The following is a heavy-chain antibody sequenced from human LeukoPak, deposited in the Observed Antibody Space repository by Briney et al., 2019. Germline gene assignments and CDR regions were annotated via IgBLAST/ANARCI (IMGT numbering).Heavy chain of an antibody. V-gene: IGHV3-48*03. CDR2: ISSSGSTI. Sequence: GGSLRPSCAASGFTFSSYEMNWVRQAPGKGLEWVSYISSSGSTIFYADSVKGRFTISRDNAKNSLYLQMNSLRAEDTAVYYCARWGSSTFGAFDIWGQGTMVTVSS. CDR1: GFTFSSYE. D-gene: IGHD3-16*01. CDR3: ARWGSSTFGAFDI. J-gene: IGHJ3*02.